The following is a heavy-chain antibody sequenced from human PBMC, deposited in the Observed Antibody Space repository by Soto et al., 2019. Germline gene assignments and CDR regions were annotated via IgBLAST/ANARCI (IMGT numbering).Heavy chain of an antibody. V-gene: IGHV1-69*06. Sequence: SVKVSCKASGGTFSSYAISWVRQAPGQGLEWMGGIIPIFGTANYAQKFQGRVTITADKSTSTAYMELSSLRSEDTAVYYCARPHGGGITMVRGDAFDIWGQGTMVTVSS. CDR2: IIPIFGTA. J-gene: IGHJ3*02. CDR3: ARPHGGGITMVRGDAFDI. CDR1: GGTFSSYA. D-gene: IGHD3-10*01.